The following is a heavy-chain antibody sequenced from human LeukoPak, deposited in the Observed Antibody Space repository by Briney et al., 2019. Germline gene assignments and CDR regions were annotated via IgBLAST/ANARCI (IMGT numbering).Heavy chain of an antibody. Sequence: GGSLRLSCAASGFTFSQNYMSWVRQAPGRGLEGGSLIYADGATHYADSVKGRFTISRDNSKNTVYLEMNSLSPEDTAVYYCARDRAGTKAWVEFDPWGQGTLVTVSS. V-gene: IGHV3-66*02. D-gene: IGHD3-10*01. J-gene: IGHJ5*02. CDR2: IYADGAT. CDR3: ARDRAGTKAWVEFDP. CDR1: GFTFSQNY.